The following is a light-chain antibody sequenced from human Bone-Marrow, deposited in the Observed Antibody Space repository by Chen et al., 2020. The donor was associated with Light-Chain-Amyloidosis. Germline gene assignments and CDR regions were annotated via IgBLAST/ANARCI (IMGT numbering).Light chain of an antibody. CDR3: SSYISTDRPV. CDR2: DVN. V-gene: IGLV2-14*01. J-gene: IGLJ2*01. CDR1: SSDLVGYNH. Sequence: SALTQPASVSGSPGQSITISCPGTSSDLVGYNHVSWYQQHQSKAPKLMIYDVNNRPSGVSNRYAGSKSGNTASLTISGLQAEDEAAYYCSSYISTDRPVFGGETNLAVL.